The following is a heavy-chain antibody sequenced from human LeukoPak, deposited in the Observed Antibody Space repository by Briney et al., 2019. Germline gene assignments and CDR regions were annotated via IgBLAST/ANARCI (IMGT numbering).Heavy chain of an antibody. D-gene: IGHD2-15*01. CDR2: ISSSSSTI. CDR1: GFTFSACS. J-gene: IGHJ6*03. CDR3: ARDHLLANYYYYMDV. V-gene: IGHV3-48*01. Sequence: GGSLRLSCTASGFTFSACSMTWVRQAPGKGLEWVSYISSSSSTIYYADSVKGRFTISRDNAKNSLYLQMNSLRAEDTAVYYCARDHLLANYYYYMDVWGKGTTVTVSS.